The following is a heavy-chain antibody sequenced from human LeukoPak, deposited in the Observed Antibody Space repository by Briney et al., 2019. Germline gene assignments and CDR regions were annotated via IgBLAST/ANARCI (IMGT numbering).Heavy chain of an antibody. J-gene: IGHJ4*02. Sequence: SETLSLTCTVSGGSISNGSYFWAWIRQPPGKGLEWIGNIYYTAITYYNPSLKSRVTISVDTSKNQFSLRLNSVTAADTAVYYCARVGYGGYGVFDYWGQGTLVTISS. D-gene: IGHD5-12*01. CDR2: IYYTAIT. CDR1: GGSISNGSYF. CDR3: ARVGYGGYGVFDY. V-gene: IGHV4-39*07.